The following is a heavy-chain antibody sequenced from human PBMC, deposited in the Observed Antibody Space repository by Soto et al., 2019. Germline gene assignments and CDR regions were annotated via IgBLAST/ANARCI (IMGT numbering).Heavy chain of an antibody. Sequence: SETLSLTCTVSGGSISTYYWSWIRQPPGKGLEWIGYIYQSGSTNYNPSLRSRVTISVDTSKTQLSLGLSSVTAADTAVYYCARNSVHNSPSLYYLYYYMDVWGKGTAVTVSS. CDR3: ARNSVHNSPSLYYLYYYMDV. J-gene: IGHJ6*03. V-gene: IGHV4-59*01. CDR2: IYQSGST. CDR1: GGSISTYY. D-gene: IGHD1-26*01.